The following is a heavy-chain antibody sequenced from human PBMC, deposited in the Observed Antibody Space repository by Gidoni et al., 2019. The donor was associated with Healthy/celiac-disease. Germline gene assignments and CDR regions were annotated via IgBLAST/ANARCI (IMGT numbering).Heavy chain of an antibody. J-gene: IGHJ6*02. CDR3: ARELVVVAATHYYYYGMDV. CDR1: GFTFRIYW. V-gene: IGHV3-7*01. CDR2: IKQDGSEK. Sequence: EVQLVESGGGLVQPGGSLRLSCAASGFTFRIYWMSWVLQATGKGLDGVANIKQDGSEKYYVDSVKGRFTISRDNAKNSLYLQMNSLRAEDTAVYYCARELVVVAATHYYYYGMDVWGQGTTVTVSS. D-gene: IGHD2-15*01.